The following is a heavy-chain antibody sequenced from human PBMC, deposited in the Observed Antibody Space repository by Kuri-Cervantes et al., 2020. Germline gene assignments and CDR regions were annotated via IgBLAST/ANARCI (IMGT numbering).Heavy chain of an antibody. CDR3: ARFYGSSWFGLD. J-gene: IGHJ4*02. D-gene: IGHD6-13*01. Sequence: GESLKISCAASGFSFSSYDMNWFRQAPGKGLEWVSVLYSDATTYYADSVKGRFTISRDNSRNTLYLQMKSLRAEDTAVYFCARFYGSSWFGLDWGQGTLVTVSS. CDR1: GFSFSSYD. V-gene: IGHV3-53*01. CDR2: LYSDATT.